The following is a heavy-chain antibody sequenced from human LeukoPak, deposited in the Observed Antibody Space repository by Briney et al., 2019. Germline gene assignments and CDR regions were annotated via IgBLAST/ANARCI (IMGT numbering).Heavy chain of an antibody. CDR1: GGSITRYY. D-gene: IGHD2/OR15-2a*01. CDR3: AVIGGTTDYYIDY. V-gene: IGHV4-59*01. Sequence: SETLSLTCTVSGGSITRYYWSWIRQPPGKGLEWIGYIHYSGGTNYNPSLKSRVTISLDTSKSQFSLKLTSVTAADTAVYYCAVIGGTTDYYIDYWGQGTLGTVSS. CDR2: IHYSGGT. J-gene: IGHJ4*02.